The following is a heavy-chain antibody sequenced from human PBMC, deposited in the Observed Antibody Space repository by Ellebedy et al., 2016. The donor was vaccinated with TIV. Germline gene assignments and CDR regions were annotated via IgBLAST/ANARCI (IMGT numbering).Heavy chain of an antibody. D-gene: IGHD1-26*01. V-gene: IGHV4-31*03. Sequence: SETLSLTXTVSGGSISSGGYYWSWIRQHPGKGLEWIGYIYYSGSTYYNPSLKSRVTISVDTSKNQFSLKLSSVTAADTAVYYCARCSGGGSYYYYYGMDVWGQGTTVTVSS. J-gene: IGHJ6*02. CDR3: ARCSGGGSYYYYYGMDV. CDR2: IYYSGST. CDR1: GGSISSGGYY.